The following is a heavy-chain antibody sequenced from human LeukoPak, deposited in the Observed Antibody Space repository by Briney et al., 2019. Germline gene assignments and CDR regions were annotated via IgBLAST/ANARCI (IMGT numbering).Heavy chain of an antibody. Sequence: QPRGSLRLSCAASGFSLSTYDMHWVRQVTGKGLEWVSAIGTACDKHYVDSVKGRLTIFRENAKTSLYLQKNSLRAGDTAVYDCARRGYSSSWAYFDYWGQGILVTVSS. V-gene: IGHV3-13*01. D-gene: IGHD6-13*01. CDR3: ARRGYSSSWAYFDY. CDR1: GFSLSTYD. J-gene: IGHJ4*02. CDR2: IGTACDK.